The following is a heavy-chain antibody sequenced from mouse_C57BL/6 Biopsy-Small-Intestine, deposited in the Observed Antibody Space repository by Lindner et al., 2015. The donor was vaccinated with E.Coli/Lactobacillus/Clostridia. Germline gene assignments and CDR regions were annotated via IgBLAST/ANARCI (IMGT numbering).Heavy chain of an antibody. CDR1: GYSFTDYY. J-gene: IGHJ3*01. CDR2: INPSTGGT. D-gene: IGHD1-1*01. CDR3: ARSGIYSSGGFAY. V-gene: IGHV1-42*01. Sequence: VQLQESGPELVKPGASVKISCKASGYSFTDYYMHWVKQSPEKSLEWIGEINPSTGGTTYNQKFKAKATLTVDKSSSTAYMQLKSLTSEDSAVYYCARSGIYSSGGFAYWGQGTLVPVST.